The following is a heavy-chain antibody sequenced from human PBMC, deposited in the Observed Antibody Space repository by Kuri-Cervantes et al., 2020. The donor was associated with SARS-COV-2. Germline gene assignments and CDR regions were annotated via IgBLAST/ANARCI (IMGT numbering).Heavy chain of an antibody. CDR1: GGSISSYY. CDR2: IYTSGST. J-gene: IGHJ5*02. V-gene: IGHV4-4*07. D-gene: IGHD5-18*01. CDR3: ARLGGYRSGYNWFDP. Sequence: SETLSLTCTVSGGSISSYYWSWIRQPAGKGLEWIGRIYTSGSTNYNPSLKSRVTMSVDTPKNQFSLKLSSVTAADTAVYYCARLGGYRSGYNWFDPWGQGTLVTVSS.